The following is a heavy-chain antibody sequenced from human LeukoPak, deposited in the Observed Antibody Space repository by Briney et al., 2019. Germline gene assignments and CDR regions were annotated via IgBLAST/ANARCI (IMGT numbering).Heavy chain of an antibody. D-gene: IGHD2-15*01. J-gene: IGHJ4*02. Sequence: ASVKVSCKASRYSFTAYYMHWVRQAPGQGLEWMGWINPHSGDTNYAQQFQGRVTMTRDTSVTTAYLELSRLTSDDTAVYYCARAPLVGYFDYWGQGALVTVSS. CDR1: RYSFTAYY. CDR3: ARAPLVGYFDY. CDR2: INPHSGDT. V-gene: IGHV1-2*02.